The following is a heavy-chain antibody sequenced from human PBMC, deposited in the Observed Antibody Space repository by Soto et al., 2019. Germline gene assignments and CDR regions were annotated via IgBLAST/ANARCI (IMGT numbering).Heavy chain of an antibody. V-gene: IGHV3-23*01. CDR1: GFTFSRYA. Sequence: GGSLRLSCAASGFTFSRYAMSWVRQAPGKRLEWVSAISGSGGSTYYEDSVKGRFTISRDNSKNTLYLQMNSLRAEDTAVYYCAKDNYYDSSGPCYFDYWGQGTLVTVSS. CDR2: ISGSGGST. J-gene: IGHJ4*02. D-gene: IGHD3-22*01. CDR3: AKDNYYDSSGPCYFDY.